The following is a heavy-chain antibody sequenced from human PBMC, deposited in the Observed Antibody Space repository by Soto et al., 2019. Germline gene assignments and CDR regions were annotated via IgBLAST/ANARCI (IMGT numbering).Heavy chain of an antibody. V-gene: IGHV1-18*01. CDR1: GYSFTTYG. CDR3: ARPYDSSQSPRFDY. J-gene: IGHJ4*02. D-gene: IGHD3-22*01. CDR2: ISPYNGKT. Sequence: GASVKVSCKASGYSFTTYGIFWVRQAPGQGLEWMGWISPYNGKTNYAQNLQGRVSMTTDTSTTTAYMELRSLRSDGTAVYYCARPYDSSQSPRFDYWGQGTLVTVSS.